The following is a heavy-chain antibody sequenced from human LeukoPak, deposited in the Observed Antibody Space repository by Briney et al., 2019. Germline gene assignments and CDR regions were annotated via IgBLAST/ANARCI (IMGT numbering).Heavy chain of an antibody. CDR1: GFTFSNYA. V-gene: IGHV3-23*01. J-gene: IGHJ3*02. CDR3: AKYRYSGSYDAFDI. Sequence: LPGGSLRLSCAASGFTFSNYAINWVRQAPGKGLEWVSAISGSGGSTYYADSVKGRFTISRDNSKNTLYLQMNSLRAEDTAVYYCAKYRYSGSYDAFDIWGQGTMVTVSS. D-gene: IGHD1-26*01. CDR2: ISGSGGST.